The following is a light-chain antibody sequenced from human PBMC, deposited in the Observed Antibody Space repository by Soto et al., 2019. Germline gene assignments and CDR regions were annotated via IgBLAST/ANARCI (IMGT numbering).Light chain of an antibody. CDR3: QQYSTYPWT. CDR2: TAS. J-gene: IGKJ1*01. V-gene: IGKV1-5*03. Sequence: DIQMTQSPSTLSASVGDRVTITCRASQSISSWLAWYQQKPGKAPKLLIYTASSLESGVPSRFSGSGSATEFTLTISSLQPDDFATYYCQQYSTYPWTFGQGTKVDI. CDR1: QSISSW.